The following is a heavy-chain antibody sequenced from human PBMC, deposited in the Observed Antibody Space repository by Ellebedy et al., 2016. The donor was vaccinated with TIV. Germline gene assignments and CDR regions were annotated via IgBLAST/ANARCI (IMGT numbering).Heavy chain of an antibody. V-gene: IGHV3-23*01. CDR1: GSTFGSYA. CDR2: FSNTGGRT. Sequence: PGGSLRLPCAASGSTFGSYAFTRVRYAPGKGLDWVSTFSNTGGRTYYADSVGGRFTISIDNSKKTLYLQMNSLNAGDTAVYYCAKGRGGGSDISAPRDYFYYWGLGTLVTVSS. J-gene: IGHJ4*02. CDR3: AKGRGGGSDISAPRDYFYY. D-gene: IGHD3-22*01.